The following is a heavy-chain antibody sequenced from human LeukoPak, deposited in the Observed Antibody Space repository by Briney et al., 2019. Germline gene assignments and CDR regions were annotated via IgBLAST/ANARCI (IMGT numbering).Heavy chain of an antibody. CDR2: ISGSGGST. CDR3: AKDLGPYSSGWYGAFDY. J-gene: IGHJ4*02. Sequence: GGSLRLSCAASGFTFGNYAMSWVRQAPGKGLEWVSAISGSGGSTYYADSVKGRFTISRDNSKNTLYLQMNSLRALDRAVYYCAKDLGPYSSGWYGAFDYWGQGTLVTVSS. D-gene: IGHD6-19*01. V-gene: IGHV3-23*01. CDR1: GFTFGNYA.